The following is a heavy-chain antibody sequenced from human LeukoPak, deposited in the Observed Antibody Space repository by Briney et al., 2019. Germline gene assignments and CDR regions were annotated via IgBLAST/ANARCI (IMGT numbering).Heavy chain of an antibody. Sequence: GESLKISCKGSGYSFTSYWVAWVRQMPGKGLEWMGIIFPADSDTRYSPSFQGQVTISVDKSINTAYLQWSSLKASDTAMHYCARHRYFQLWGQGTLVTVSS. CDR3: ARHRYFQL. CDR2: IFPADSDT. J-gene: IGHJ1*01. V-gene: IGHV5-51*01. CDR1: GYSFTSYW.